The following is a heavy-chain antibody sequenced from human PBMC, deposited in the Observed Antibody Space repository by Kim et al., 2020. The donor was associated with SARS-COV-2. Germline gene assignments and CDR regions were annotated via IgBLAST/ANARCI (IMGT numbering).Heavy chain of an antibody. D-gene: IGHD3-10*01. CDR3: ARQLLIRGVLYYFDY. CDR2: IFYGGST. J-gene: IGHJ4*02. Sequence: SETLSLTCTVSNGSISSRSYYWGWIRQPPGKGLEWIGSIFYGGSTYYNPSLKSRVTLSVDTSKNHFSLRLSSVTASDTAVYYCARQLLIRGVLYYFDYWGQGTLVTVSS. V-gene: IGHV4-39*01. CDR1: NGSISSRSYY.